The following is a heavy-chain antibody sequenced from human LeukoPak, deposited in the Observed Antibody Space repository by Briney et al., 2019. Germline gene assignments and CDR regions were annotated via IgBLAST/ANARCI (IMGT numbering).Heavy chain of an antibody. V-gene: IGHV1-69*01. CDR2: IIPIFGTA. J-gene: IGHJ4*02. CDR3: VREGAAGSYFDY. Sequence: SVKVSCKASGGTFSSYAISWVRQAPGQGLEWMGGIIPIFGTANYAQKFQGRVTITADESTSTAYMELSSLRSEDTAVYYCVREGAAGSYFDYWGQGTLVTVSS. CDR1: GGTFSSYA. D-gene: IGHD6-13*01.